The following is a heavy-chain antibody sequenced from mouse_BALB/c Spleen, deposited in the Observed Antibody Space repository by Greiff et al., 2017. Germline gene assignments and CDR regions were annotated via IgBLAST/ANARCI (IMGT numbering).Heavy chain of an antibody. Sequence: VQLQQSGAELVKPGASVKLSCTASGFNIKDTYMHWVKQRPEQGLEWIGRIDPANGNTKYDPKFQGKATITADTSSNTAYLQLSSLTSEDTAVYYCALIYYYGTFDYWGQGTTLTVAS. D-gene: IGHD1-1*01. CDR2: IDPANGNT. J-gene: IGHJ2*01. V-gene: IGHV14-3*02. CDR1: GFNIKDTY. CDR3: ALIYYYGTFDY.